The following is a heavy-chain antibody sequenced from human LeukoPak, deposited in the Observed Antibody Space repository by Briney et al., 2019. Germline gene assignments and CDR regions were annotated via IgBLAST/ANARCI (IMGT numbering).Heavy chain of an antibody. CDR2: IYWDDDE. V-gene: IGHV2-5*02. CDR1: GFSLSASGVG. Sequence: SGPTLVKPTQTLTLTCTFSGFSLSASGVGVGWVRQPPGKALEWLALIYWDDDERYSPSLKSRLTITKDTSKNQVVLSMTNMDPVDTATYHCTHFRWQPPGDTWSFDYWGQGTLVTVSS. CDR3: THFRWQPPGDTWSFDY. D-gene: IGHD4-17*01. J-gene: IGHJ4*02.